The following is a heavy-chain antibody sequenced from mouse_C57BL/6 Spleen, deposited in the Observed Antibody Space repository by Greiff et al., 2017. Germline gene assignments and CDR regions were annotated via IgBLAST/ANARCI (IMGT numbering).Heavy chain of an antibody. Sequence: QVQLQQPGAELVRPGSSVKLSCKASGYTFTSYWMEWVKQRPGQGLEWIGNIYPSDSETHYNQKFKDKATLTVDKSSSTAYMQLSSLTSEDSAVYYCARPFGGSTGYFDVWGTGTTVTVSS. V-gene: IGHV1-61*01. D-gene: IGHD1-1*02. CDR3: ARPFGGSTGYFDV. CDR2: IYPSDSET. CDR1: GYTFTSYW. J-gene: IGHJ1*03.